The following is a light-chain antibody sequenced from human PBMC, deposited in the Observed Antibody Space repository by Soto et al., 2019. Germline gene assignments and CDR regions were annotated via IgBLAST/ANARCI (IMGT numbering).Light chain of an antibody. J-gene: IGKJ4*01. CDR2: AAS. CDR1: QAISSW. V-gene: IGKV1-12*01. Sequence: DIQMTQSPSSVSASVGDRGTINCRASQAISSWLAWYQQKPGKAPKLLIYAASSLQSGVPSRFSCSGSAADFPLTISSLQPDDFATYYCQQANSFPLTFGGGTKVEIK. CDR3: QQANSFPLT.